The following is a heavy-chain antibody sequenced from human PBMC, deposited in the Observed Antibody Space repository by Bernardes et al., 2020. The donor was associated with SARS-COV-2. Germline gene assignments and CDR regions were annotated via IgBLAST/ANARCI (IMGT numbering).Heavy chain of an antibody. CDR1: RLTFSAST. CDR2: IVVGTGNT. V-gene: IGHV1-58*01. D-gene: IGHD3-10*01. Sequence: SVKVSCKFSRLTFSASTVHWVRQARGQGLEWMGRIVVGTGNTYYAQKFVGRVTITRDMSTSTAFMELSSLRSEDTAIYFCASSSSWGSGFGQLVSSATGWFDPWGQGTLVTVSS. J-gene: IGHJ5*02. CDR3: ASSSSWGSGFGQLVSSATGWFDP.